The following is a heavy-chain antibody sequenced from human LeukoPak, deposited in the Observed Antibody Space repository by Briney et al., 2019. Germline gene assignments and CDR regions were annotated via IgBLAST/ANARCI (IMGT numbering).Heavy chain of an antibody. V-gene: IGHV4-59*13. CDR2: IHYGST. J-gene: IGHJ4*02. Sequence: SETLSLICTVSGDAISGFYWNWIGQPPGKALEWIGCIHYGSTEYTPSIESRVTISVDTSKNQFSLKLTSVTAADTAVYYGARGYGYNSEYWGQGIVVTVSP. CDR3: ARGYGYNSEY. CDR1: GDAISGFY. D-gene: IGHD5-24*01.